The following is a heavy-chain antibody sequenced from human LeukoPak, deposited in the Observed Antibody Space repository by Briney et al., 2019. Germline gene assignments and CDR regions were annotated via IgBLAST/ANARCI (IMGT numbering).Heavy chain of an antibody. CDR2: INHSGST. CDR3: ARDGTRLVTYYYYYMDV. D-gene: IGHD2-21*02. Sequence: PSETLSLTCAVYGGSSSGYSWSWIRQPPGKGLEWLGEINHSGSTNYNPSLKSRVTISVDTSKNQFSLKLSSVTAADTAVYYCARDGTRLVTYYYYYMDVWGKGTTVTVSS. V-gene: IGHV4-34*01. CDR1: GGSSSGYS. J-gene: IGHJ6*03.